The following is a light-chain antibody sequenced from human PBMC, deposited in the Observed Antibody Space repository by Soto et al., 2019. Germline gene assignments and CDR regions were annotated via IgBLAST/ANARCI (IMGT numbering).Light chain of an antibody. CDR2: YSN. CDR1: TPNIGSNP. Sequence: QSVLTQPPSASGTPGQTVTISCAGSTPNIGSNPVNWYQQVPGTAPKLLIYYSNHRPSGVPDRFSGSKSGTSASLAISGLRSEDEADYYCSAWDDSLNGHLVFGGGTKLTVL. CDR3: SAWDDSLNGHLV. V-gene: IGLV1-44*01. J-gene: IGLJ3*02.